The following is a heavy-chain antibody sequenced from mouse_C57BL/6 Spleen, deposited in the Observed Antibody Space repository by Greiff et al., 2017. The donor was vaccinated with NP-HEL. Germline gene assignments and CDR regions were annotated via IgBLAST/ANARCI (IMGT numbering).Heavy chain of an antibody. CDR3: ARDYYGSDYAMDY. J-gene: IGHJ4*01. Sequence: EVHLVESGGGLVKPGGSLKLSCAASGFTFSSYAMSWVRQTPEKRLEWVATISDGGSYTYYPDNVKGRFTISRDNAKNNLYLQMSHLKSEDTAMYYCARDYYGSDYAMDYWGQGTSVTVSS. CDR2: ISDGGSYT. D-gene: IGHD1-1*01. V-gene: IGHV5-4*01. CDR1: GFTFSSYA.